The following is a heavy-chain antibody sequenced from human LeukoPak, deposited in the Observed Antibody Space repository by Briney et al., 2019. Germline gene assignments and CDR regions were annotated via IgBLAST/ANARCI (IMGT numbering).Heavy chain of an antibody. V-gene: IGHV3-23*01. CDR2: ISGSGHTT. CDR3: VEGIFDY. Sequence: PGASLRLSCAASGVSGVTFSNYALNLVRQAPGKGLEWVSDISGSGHTTNYADSVKGRFSISRDNSKTTLYLQMSSLRVEDTAVYYCVEGIFDYWGQGTLVTVSS. J-gene: IGHJ4*02. CDR1: GVSGVTFSNYA. D-gene: IGHD3-10*01.